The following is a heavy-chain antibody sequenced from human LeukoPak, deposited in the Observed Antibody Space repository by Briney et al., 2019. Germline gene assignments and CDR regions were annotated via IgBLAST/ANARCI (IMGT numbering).Heavy chain of an antibody. CDR2: ISYDGSNK. CDR3: ARVDGSVDY. Sequence: GGSLRLSCAASGFTFSSYGMHWVRQAPGKGLEWVAVISYDGSNKYYADSVKGRFTISRDNSKNTLYLQMNSLRAEDTAVYFCARVDGSVDYWGQGTLVTVSS. D-gene: IGHD3-22*01. J-gene: IGHJ4*02. CDR1: GFTFSSYG. V-gene: IGHV3-30*03.